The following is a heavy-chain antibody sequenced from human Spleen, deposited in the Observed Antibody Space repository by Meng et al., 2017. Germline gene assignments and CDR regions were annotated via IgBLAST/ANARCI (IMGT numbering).Heavy chain of an antibody. Sequence: QVQLQGSGPGLVKPSGTLSLTCAVSGGSISTTNWWSWVRQPPGKGLEWIGKIYHSGSTNYSPSLKSRVTISVDTSKNQFSLRLSSVTAADTAVYYCGGYTGAHLSDWGQGILVTVSS. CDR2: IYHSGST. V-gene: IGHV4-4*02. J-gene: IGHJ4*02. D-gene: IGHD5-12*01. CDR1: GGSISTTNW. CDR3: GGYTGAHLSD.